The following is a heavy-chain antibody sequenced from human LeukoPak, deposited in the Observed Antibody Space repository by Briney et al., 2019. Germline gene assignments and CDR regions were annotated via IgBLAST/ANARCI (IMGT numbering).Heavy chain of an antibody. V-gene: IGHV3-30-3*01. Sequence: GGSLRLSCAASGFTFSNYAIHWVRQAPGKGLEWAAVVSYDGGNKYYAGSVKGRFTISRDNSKNTLYLQMNSLRAEDTAVYYCARGYGGQDYFDYWGQGTLVTVSS. CDR3: ARGYGGQDYFDY. CDR1: GFTFSNYA. D-gene: IGHD4-23*01. CDR2: VSYDGGNK. J-gene: IGHJ4*02.